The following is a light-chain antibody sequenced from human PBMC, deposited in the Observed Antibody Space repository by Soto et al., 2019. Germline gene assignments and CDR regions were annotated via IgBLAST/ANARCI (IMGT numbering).Light chain of an antibody. CDR3: SSFTSSNTWV. J-gene: IGLJ3*02. Sequence: QSALTQPPSVSGSPGQSVTISCTGTSSDVGSYNSVSWYQQPPGTAPKLIIYEVSNRPSGVPDRFFGSKSGNTASLTISGLQAEDEADYYCSSFTSSNTWVFGGGTKVTVL. CDR2: EVS. CDR1: SSDVGSYNS. V-gene: IGLV2-18*02.